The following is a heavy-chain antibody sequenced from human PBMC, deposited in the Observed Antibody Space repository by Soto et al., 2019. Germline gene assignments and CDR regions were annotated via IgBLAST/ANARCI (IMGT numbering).Heavy chain of an antibody. Sequence: QVQLVESGGGVVQPGRSLRLSCAASGFTFSSYAMHWVRQAPGKGLEWVAVISYDGSNKYYADSVKGRFTISRDNSKNTMYLQMNSRRAEDTAVYYCARDRSGYYQKDAFDIWGQGTMVTVSS. V-gene: IGHV3-30-3*01. CDR1: GFTFSSYA. J-gene: IGHJ3*02. CDR2: ISYDGSNK. D-gene: IGHD3-22*01. CDR3: ARDRSGYYQKDAFDI.